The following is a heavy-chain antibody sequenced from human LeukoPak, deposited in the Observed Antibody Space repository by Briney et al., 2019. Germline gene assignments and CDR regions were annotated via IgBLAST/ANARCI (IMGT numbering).Heavy chain of an antibody. V-gene: IGHV3-30*04. Sequence: GSLRLSFAASGFPFNSYSMHWVRQAPGKGLKWVAVISSHGSNKDYADSVKGRFTISRDNSENTLYLQMDSLTTEDTGVYYCAREQGQQWRRFDSWGQGSPVTVSS. D-gene: IGHD6-19*01. CDR2: ISSHGSNK. CDR3: AREQGQQWRRFDS. J-gene: IGHJ4*02. CDR1: GFPFNSYS.